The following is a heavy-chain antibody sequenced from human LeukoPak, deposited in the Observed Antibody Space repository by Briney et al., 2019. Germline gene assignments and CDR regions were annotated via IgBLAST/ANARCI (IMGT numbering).Heavy chain of an antibody. CDR1: GGSFSGYY. CDR2: INHSGST. CDR3: AREPYYDFWSASLRDAFDI. D-gene: IGHD3-3*01. V-gene: IGHV4-34*01. Sequence: SETLSLTCAAYGGSFSGYYWSWIRQPPGKGLEWIGEINHSGSTNYNPSLKSRVTISVDTSKNQFPLKLSSVTAADTAVYYCAREPYYDFWSASLRDAFDIWGQGTMVTVSS. J-gene: IGHJ3*02.